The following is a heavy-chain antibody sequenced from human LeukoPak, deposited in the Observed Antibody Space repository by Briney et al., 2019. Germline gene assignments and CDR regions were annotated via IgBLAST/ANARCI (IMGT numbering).Heavy chain of an antibody. CDR2: ISGSGDRT. J-gene: IGHJ4*02. D-gene: IGHD5-12*01. CDR3: TKRMLSGADSPFDH. CDR1: GFTFSNFA. V-gene: IGHV3-23*01. Sequence: PGGSLKLSCAASGFTFSNFAMSWVRQAPGKGLEWVSLISGSGDRTFYVDSVKGRFTISRDKSKSTLFLQMNSLRAEDTAVYYCTKRMLSGADSPFDHWGQGTLVTVSS.